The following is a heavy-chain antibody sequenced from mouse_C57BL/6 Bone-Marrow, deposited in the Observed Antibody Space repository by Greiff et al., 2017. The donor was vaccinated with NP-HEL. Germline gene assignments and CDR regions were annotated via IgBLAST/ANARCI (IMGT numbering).Heavy chain of an antibody. V-gene: IGHV1-26*01. CDR3: ARCHYYGSSHWYFDV. J-gene: IGHJ1*03. CDR1: GYTFTDYY. Sequence: EVQLQQSGPELVKPGASVKISCKASGYTFTDYYMNWVKQSHGKSLEWIGDINPNNGGTSYNQKFKGKATLTVDKSSSTAYMELRSLTSEDSAVYYCARCHYYGSSHWYFDVWGTGTTVTVSS. D-gene: IGHD1-1*01. CDR2: INPNNGGT.